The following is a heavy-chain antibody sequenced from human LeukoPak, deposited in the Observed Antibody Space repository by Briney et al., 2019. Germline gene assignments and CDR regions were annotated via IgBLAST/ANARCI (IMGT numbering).Heavy chain of an antibody. Sequence: PSETLSLTCTVSGGSISSYYWSWIRQPPGKGLEWIGYIYYSGSTNYNPSLKSRVTISVDTSKNQFSLKLSSVTAADTAVYYCAKVHMSAYCSGGSCYSGTSYGMDVWGQGTTVTVSS. CDR2: IYYSGST. J-gene: IGHJ6*02. CDR1: GGSISSYY. CDR3: AKVHMSAYCSGGSCYSGTSYGMDV. V-gene: IGHV4-59*01. D-gene: IGHD2-15*01.